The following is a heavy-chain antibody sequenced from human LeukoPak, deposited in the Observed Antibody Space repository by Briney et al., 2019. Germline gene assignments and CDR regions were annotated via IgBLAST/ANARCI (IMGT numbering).Heavy chain of an antibody. CDR1: GFTFSSYE. J-gene: IGHJ6*03. Sequence: PGGSLRLSCAASGFTFSSYEMNWVRQAPGKGLEWVSYISSSGSTIYYADSVKGRFTISRDNAKNSLYLQMNSLRAEDTAVYYCARAPPSGGYYYMDVWGKGTTVTVSS. D-gene: IGHD3-16*01. V-gene: IGHV3-48*03. CDR3: ARAPPSGGYYYMDV. CDR2: ISSSGSTI.